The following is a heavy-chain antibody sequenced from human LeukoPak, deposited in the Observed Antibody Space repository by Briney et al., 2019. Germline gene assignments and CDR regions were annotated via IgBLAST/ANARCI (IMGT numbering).Heavy chain of an antibody. CDR2: IYYSGST. Sequence: SETLSLTCTVSGGSISSYYWSWIRQPPGKGLEWIGYIYYSGSTNYIPSLLSRVTLSVDTSKNQFSLKLSSVTAADTAVYYCARGHSIASRLAYFDHWGQGTLVTVSS. V-gene: IGHV4-59*08. J-gene: IGHJ4*02. CDR3: ARGHSIASRLAYFDH. D-gene: IGHD6-6*01. CDR1: GGSISSYY.